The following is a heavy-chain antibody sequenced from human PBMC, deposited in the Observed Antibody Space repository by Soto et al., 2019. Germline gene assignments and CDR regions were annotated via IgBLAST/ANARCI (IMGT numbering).Heavy chain of an antibody. Sequence: TSETLSLTCTVSGGSVSSSSCYWGWIRQPPGKGLEWIGEINHSGSTNYNPSLKSRVTISVDTSKNQFSLKLSSVTAADTAVYYCAKGGSGSYSNAFDIWGQGTMVTVSS. CDR2: INHSGST. V-gene: IGHV4-39*01. J-gene: IGHJ3*02. CDR3: AKGGSGSYSNAFDI. D-gene: IGHD3-10*01. CDR1: GGSVSSSSCY.